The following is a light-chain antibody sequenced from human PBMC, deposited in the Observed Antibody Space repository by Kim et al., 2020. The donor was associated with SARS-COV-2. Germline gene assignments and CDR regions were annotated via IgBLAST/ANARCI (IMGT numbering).Light chain of an antibody. CDR1: SSNIGNNA. Sequence: QRVTISCSGSSSNIGNNAVNWYQQLPGKAPKLLIYYDDLLPSGVSDRFSGSKSGTSASLAISGLQSEDEADYYCAAWDDRLYGYVFGTGTKVTVL. V-gene: IGLV1-36*01. CDR2: YDD. J-gene: IGLJ1*01. CDR3: AAWDDRLYGYV.